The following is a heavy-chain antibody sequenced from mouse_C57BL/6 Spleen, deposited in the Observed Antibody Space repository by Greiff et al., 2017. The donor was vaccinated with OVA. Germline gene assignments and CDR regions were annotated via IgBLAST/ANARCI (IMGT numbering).Heavy chain of an antibody. CDR1: GYTFTDYY. D-gene: IGHD2-4*01. CDR3: ARYDYDFDY. CDR2: INPNNGGT. Sequence: EVKVVESGPELVKPGASVKISCKASGYTFTDYYMNWVKQSHGKSLEWIGDINPNNGGTSYNQKFKGKATLTVDKSSSTAYMELRSLTSEDSAVYYCARYDYDFDYWGQGTTLTVSS. J-gene: IGHJ2*01. V-gene: IGHV1-26*01.